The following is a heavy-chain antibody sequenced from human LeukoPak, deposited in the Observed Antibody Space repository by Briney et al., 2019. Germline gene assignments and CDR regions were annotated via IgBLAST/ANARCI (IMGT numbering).Heavy chain of an antibody. CDR3: ARGGGSWLEAGHYFDY. Sequence: QAGGSLRLSCAASGFTFSSYGMHWVRQAPGKGLEWVAVIWYDGSNKYYADSVKGRFTISRDNSKNTLYLQMNSLRAEDTAVYYYARGGGSWLEAGHYFDYWGQGTLVTVSS. J-gene: IGHJ4*02. D-gene: IGHD2-15*01. V-gene: IGHV3-33*01. CDR2: IWYDGSNK. CDR1: GFTFSSYG.